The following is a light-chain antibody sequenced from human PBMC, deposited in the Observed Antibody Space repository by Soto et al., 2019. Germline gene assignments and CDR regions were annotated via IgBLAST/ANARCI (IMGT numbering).Light chain of an antibody. V-gene: IGKV3-20*01. J-gene: IGKJ1*01. Sequence: EIVLTQSPGTLSLSPGERATLSCRASQSVSSSYLAWYQQNPGQASRLLIYGASSRATGIPDKFSGSGSGTYLTLTISRLEPEDFAVYYCQQYGNSPLTFGQGTKVEIK. CDR1: QSVSSSY. CDR2: GAS. CDR3: QQYGNSPLT.